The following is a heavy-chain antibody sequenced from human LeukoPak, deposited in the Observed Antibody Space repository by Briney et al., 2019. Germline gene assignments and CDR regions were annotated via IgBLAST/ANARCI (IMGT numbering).Heavy chain of an antibody. D-gene: IGHD2-15*01. CDR2: INPNNGRP. CDR1: VYPFTDYY. V-gene: IGHV1-2*02. Sequence: ASVRVSCKASVYPFTDYYLHWVRQAPGQGLEWLGWINPNNGRPKYAQTFQGRVTMTRDTSISTAYMDLSGLRSDDTAVYYCARSQGATWRQLYSFWGQGTLVTVSS. J-gene: IGHJ4*02. CDR3: ARSQGATWRQLYSF.